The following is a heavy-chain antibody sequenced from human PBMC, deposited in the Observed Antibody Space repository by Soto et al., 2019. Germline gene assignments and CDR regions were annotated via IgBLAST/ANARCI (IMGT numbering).Heavy chain of an antibody. CDR3: AREQFGGSYYAQGLRP. V-gene: IGHV3-33*01. D-gene: IGHD1-26*01. CDR1: GFTFSSYG. CDR2: IWYDGSNK. J-gene: IGHJ5*02. Sequence: PGGSLRLSCAASGFTFSSYGMHWVRQAPGKGLEWVAVIWYDGSNKYYADSVKGRFTISRDNSKNTLYLQMNSLRAEDTAVYYCAREQFGGSYYAQGLRPWGQGTLVTVSS.